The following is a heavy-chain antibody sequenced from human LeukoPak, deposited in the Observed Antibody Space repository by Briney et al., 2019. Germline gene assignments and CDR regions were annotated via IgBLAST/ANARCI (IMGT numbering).Heavy chain of an antibody. J-gene: IGHJ4*02. V-gene: IGHV3-30*18. D-gene: IGHD1-26*01. CDR3: AKEGFGNYYSAYFDY. CDR1: GFTFSSYG. CDR2: ISYEGSTS. Sequence: GGSLRLSCAASGFTFSSYGMQWVRQAPGKGLEWVAVISYEGSTSYYADSVKGRFTISRDNSKNTLYLQMNGLRAEDTAVYYCAKEGFGNYYSAYFDYWGQGTLVTVSS.